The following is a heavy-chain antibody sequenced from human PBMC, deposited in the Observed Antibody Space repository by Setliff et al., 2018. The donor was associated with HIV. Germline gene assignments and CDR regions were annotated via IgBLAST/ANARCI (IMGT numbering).Heavy chain of an antibody. V-gene: IGHV4-38-2*01. CDR1: GYSISSGYY. D-gene: IGHD3-22*01. CDR2: IYHSGTT. J-gene: IGHJ4*02. Sequence: KPSETLSLTCAVSGYSISSGYYWGWIRQTPGKGLEWIGSIYHSGTTYYNPSLRSRVTISVDTSKNQFSLKLNSVTAADTAVYYCGGNGYYSIDYWGQGTLVTVSS. CDR3: GGNGYYSIDY.